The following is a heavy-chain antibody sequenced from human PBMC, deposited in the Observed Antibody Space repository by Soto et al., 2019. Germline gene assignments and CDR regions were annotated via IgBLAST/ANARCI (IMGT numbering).Heavy chain of an antibody. V-gene: IGHV4-59*08. Sequence: SETLFLTCTVAGGSISSYYWSWIRQPPGKGLEWIGYIYYSGSTNYNPSLKSRVTISVDTSKNQFSLKLSSVTAADTAVYYCARLSSVYDILTGYYSDYFDYWGQGTLVTVSS. CDR3: ARLSSVYDILTGYYSDYFDY. D-gene: IGHD3-9*01. J-gene: IGHJ4*02. CDR1: GGSISSYY. CDR2: IYYSGST.